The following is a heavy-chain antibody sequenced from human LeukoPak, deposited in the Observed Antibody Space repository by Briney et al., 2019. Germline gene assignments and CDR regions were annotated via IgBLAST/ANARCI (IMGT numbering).Heavy chain of an antibody. V-gene: IGHV4-59*08. CDR1: GGSISSYY. CDR2: IYYSGST. J-gene: IGHJ5*02. D-gene: IGHD3-10*01. CDR3: ARHELGGFDP. Sequence: SETLPLTCTVFGGSISSYYWSWIRQPPGKGLEWIGYIYYSGSTNYNPSLKSRVTISVDTSKNQFSLKLSSVTAADTAVYYCARHELGGFDPWGQGTLVTVSS.